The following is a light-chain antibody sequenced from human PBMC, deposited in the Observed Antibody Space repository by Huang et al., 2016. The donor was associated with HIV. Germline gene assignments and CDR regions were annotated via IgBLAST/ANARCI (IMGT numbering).Light chain of an antibody. J-gene: IGKJ4*01. V-gene: IGKV3-15*01. CDR2: GSS. CDR3: QQYHTWPPGRLT. CDR1: QSVTTY. Sequence: EIVMTQSPATLSVSPGERATRSCRASQSVTTYLSWYQQKSGQAPRLLIYGSSTRATSIPARFSGSGSETEFTLTISSLQSEDFAVYYCQQYHTWPPGRLTFGGGTKVEIK.